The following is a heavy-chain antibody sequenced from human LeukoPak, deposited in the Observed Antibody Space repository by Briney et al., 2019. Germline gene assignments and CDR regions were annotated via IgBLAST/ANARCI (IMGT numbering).Heavy chain of an antibody. CDR2: TKPDGSAE. Sequence: GGSLRLSCAASGFTFRNYWMGRVRQAPGKGLEWVANTKPDGSAEYYADSVRGRFTTSRDNANNLLYLLMNRLRAEDTAVYYCARDSRGAFDYWGQGTLVTVSS. J-gene: IGHJ4*02. CDR1: GFTFRNYW. D-gene: IGHD3-10*01. CDR3: ARDSRGAFDY. V-gene: IGHV3-7*01.